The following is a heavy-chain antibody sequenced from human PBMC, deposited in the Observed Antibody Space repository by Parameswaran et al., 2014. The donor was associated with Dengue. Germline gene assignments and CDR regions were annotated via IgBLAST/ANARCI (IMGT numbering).Heavy chain of an antibody. V-gene: IGHV1-2*06. Sequence: WVRQAPGQGLEWMGRINPNSGGTNYAQKFQGRVTMTRDTSISTAYMELSRLRSDDTAVYYCARAFVYYSSGPDYWGQGTLVTVSS. D-gene: IGHD6-19*01. CDR2: INPNSGGT. J-gene: IGHJ4*02. CDR3: ARAFVYYSSGPDY.